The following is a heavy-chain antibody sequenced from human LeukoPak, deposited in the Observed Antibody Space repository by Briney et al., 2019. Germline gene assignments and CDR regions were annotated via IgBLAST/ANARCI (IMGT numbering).Heavy chain of an antibody. V-gene: IGHV3-23*01. D-gene: IGHD3-22*01. CDR2: ISGSGGST. Sequence: GGSLRLSCAASGFTFSSYAMSWVRQAPGKGLKWVSAISGSGGSTYYADSVKGRFTISRDNSKNTLYLQMNSLRAEDTAVYYCARYYYDSSGYSVDYWGQGTLVTVSS. CDR3: ARYYYDSSGYSVDY. J-gene: IGHJ4*02. CDR1: GFTFSSYA.